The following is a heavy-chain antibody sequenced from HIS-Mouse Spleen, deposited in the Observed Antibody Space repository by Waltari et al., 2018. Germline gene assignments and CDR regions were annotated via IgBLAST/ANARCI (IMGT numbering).Heavy chain of an antibody. Sequence: QLQLQESGPGLVKPSETLSLTCTVSGGSISSSSYYWGWIRQPPGKGLEWIGSVYYSGATEYSPPLKSRVTISVDTSKNQFSRKLSSVTAADTAVYYCAREIPYSSSWYDWYFDLWGRGTLVTVSS. V-gene: IGHV4-39*07. D-gene: IGHD6-13*01. CDR3: AREIPYSSSWYDWYFDL. CDR1: GGSISSSSYY. CDR2: VYYSGAT. J-gene: IGHJ2*01.